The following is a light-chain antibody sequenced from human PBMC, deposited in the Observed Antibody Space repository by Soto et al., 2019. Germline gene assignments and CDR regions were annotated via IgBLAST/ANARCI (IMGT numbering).Light chain of an antibody. Sequence: DVQMTQSPSSLSAFVGDTVTITCRASQGITNYLAWYQQKPGKVPKLLMYGASTLGSGVPSRFSGRRSGTDFTLTITSLQPEDVATYYCQKYDSAPYTFGQGTKLEIK. CDR3: QKYDSAPYT. CDR1: QGITNY. V-gene: IGKV1-27*01. CDR2: GAS. J-gene: IGKJ2*01.